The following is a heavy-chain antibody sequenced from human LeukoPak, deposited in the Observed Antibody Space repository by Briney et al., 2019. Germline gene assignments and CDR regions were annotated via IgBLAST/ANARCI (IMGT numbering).Heavy chain of an antibody. Sequence: PGGSLRLSCAASGFSFEDYAMHWVRRPPGKGLEWVSGVSWNSGNVGYADSVKGRFTISRDNAKNFLYLQMSSLRAEDTALYYCAKAVYGDFQSTVDYWGRGTLVTVSS. J-gene: IGHJ4*02. CDR2: VSWNSGNV. CDR3: AKAVYGDFQSTVDY. D-gene: IGHD4-17*01. CDR1: GFSFEDYA. V-gene: IGHV3-9*01.